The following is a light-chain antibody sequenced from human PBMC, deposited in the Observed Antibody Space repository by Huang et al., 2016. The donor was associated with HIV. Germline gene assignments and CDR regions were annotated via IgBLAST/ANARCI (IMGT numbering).Light chain of an antibody. V-gene: IGKV3-15*01. CDR3: HQYYTLPRT. CDR1: QTVSEH. J-gene: IGKJ1*01. Sequence: EILLTQSPATLSVSPGARATLHCRASQTVSEHLAWFQQRTGQAPRLLSYGASNRATGIPARFSGRGSGTEFSLTITNLQSDDFALYFCHQYYTLPRTFGQGTKVEIK. CDR2: GAS.